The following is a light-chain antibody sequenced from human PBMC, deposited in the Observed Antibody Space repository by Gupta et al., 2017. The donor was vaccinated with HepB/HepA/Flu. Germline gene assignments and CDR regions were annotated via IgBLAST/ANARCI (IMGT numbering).Light chain of an antibody. CDR1: NSNIGTYS. CDR3: AAWDVSLRAYV. Sequence: QSVLTQPSSASGTPGQRVTTCCSGANSNIGTYSVYWYQHLPGAAPKLLLYNNDQRPSGVPDRFSGSKSGTSASLAISGLRSEDEADYYCAAWDVSLRAYVFGTATKVTVL. CDR2: NND. V-gene: IGLV1-47*01. J-gene: IGLJ1*01.